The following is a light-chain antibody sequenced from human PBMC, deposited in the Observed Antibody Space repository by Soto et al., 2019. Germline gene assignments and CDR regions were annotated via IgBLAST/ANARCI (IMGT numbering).Light chain of an antibody. CDR1: QSISSW. Sequence: DIQMNQSPSTLSAAVGERVTITCRASQSISSWLAWYQQKPVKAPKLPIYKASTLESGVPSNFSGSGSGTEFTLTISSLQPEDFATYYCQQYNSYPWTLGQGTKVDI. J-gene: IGKJ1*01. V-gene: IGKV1-5*03. CDR2: KAS. CDR3: QQYNSYPWT.